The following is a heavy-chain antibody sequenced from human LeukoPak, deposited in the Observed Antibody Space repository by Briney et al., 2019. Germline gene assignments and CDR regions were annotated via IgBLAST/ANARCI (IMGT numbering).Heavy chain of an antibody. Sequence: GRSLRLSCAASGFTFSSYAMHWVRQAPGKGLEWVAVISYDGSNKYYADSVKGRFTISRDNFKSTLYLHMNSLRAEDTAVYYCARPKMAVVTPLDYWGQGTLVTVSS. D-gene: IGHD4-23*01. CDR2: ISYDGSNK. V-gene: IGHV3-30*04. J-gene: IGHJ4*02. CDR1: GFTFSSYA. CDR3: ARPKMAVVTPLDY.